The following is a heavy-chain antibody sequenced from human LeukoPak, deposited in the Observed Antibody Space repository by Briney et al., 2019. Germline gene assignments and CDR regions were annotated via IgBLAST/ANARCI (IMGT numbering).Heavy chain of an antibody. CDR3: ARDGGGGPFDY. J-gene: IGHJ4*02. V-gene: IGHV3-48*01. Sequence: GGSLRLSRAASGFTFSSYSMNWVRQAPGKGLEWVSYISSSSSTIYYADSVKGRFTISRDNAKNSLYLQMNSLRAEDTAVYYCARDGGGGPFDYWGQGTLLTVSS. D-gene: IGHD2-15*01. CDR1: GFTFSSYS. CDR2: ISSSSSTI.